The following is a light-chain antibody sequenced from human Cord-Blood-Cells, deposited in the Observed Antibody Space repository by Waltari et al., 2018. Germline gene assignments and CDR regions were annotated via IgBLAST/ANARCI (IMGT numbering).Light chain of an antibody. J-gene: IGLJ1*01. CDR2: GNS. V-gene: IGLV1-40*01. CDR1: SPHLRGGSY. CDR3: QSYDSSLSGYV. Sequence: QSVLTPPPSLSGAPGQRVTMPCTGGSPHLRGGSYGHWDPPLPGTAPKRLLYGNSNRPSGVPDRFSGSKSGTSASLAITGLQAEDEADYYCQSYDSSLSGYVFGTGTKVTVL.